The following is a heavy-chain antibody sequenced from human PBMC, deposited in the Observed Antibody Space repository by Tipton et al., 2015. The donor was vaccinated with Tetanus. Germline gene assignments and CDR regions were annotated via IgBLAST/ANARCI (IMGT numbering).Heavy chain of an antibody. J-gene: IGHJ6*02. D-gene: IGHD3-22*01. Sequence: QVQLVQSGAEVKKPGASVKVSCKASGYTFTGNYMHWVRQAPGQGLEWMGWIRPSSGDTKYAQKFEGGVSMTRDTSISTAYMELSSLTSDDTAVYYCARGAYHPESSGLRGGYYGMDVWGQGTTVTVSS. CDR2: IRPSSGDT. CDR3: ARGAYHPESSGLRGGYYGMDV. CDR1: GYTFTGNY. V-gene: IGHV1-2*02.